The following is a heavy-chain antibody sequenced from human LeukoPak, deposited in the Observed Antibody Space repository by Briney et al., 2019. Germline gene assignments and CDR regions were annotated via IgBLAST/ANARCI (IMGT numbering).Heavy chain of an antibody. V-gene: IGHV3-21*01. CDR1: GFTFSSYS. Sequence: KPGGSLRLSCAASGFTFSSYSMNWVRQAPGKGLEWVSFISRSSSYIYYADSVKGRFTISRDNARNSLYLQMNTLRAEDTAVYYCARDKYGDQYYFDYWGQGTLVTVSS. D-gene: IGHD4-17*01. CDR2: ISRSSSYI. CDR3: ARDKYGDQYYFDY. J-gene: IGHJ4*02.